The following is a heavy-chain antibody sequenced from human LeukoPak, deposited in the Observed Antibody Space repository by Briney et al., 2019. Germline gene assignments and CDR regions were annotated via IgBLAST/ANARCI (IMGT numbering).Heavy chain of an antibody. J-gene: IGHJ4*02. CDR3: ARALSSGSYYFDY. D-gene: IGHD6-19*01. CDR2: IYYSGST. CDR1: GGSISSSSYY. Sequence: SETLSLTCTVSGGSISSSSYYWGWIRQPPGKGLEWIGSIYYSGSTYYNPSLKSRVTISVDTSKNQFSLKLSSVTAADTAVYYCARALSSGSYYFDYWGQGTLVTVSS. V-gene: IGHV4-39*07.